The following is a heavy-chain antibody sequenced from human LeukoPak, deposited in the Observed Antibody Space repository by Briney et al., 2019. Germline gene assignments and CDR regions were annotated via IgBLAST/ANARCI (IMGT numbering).Heavy chain of an antibody. V-gene: IGHV4-39*07. CDR2: INHSGST. J-gene: IGHJ4*02. CDR3: ARGGSSWPTDY. CDR1: GGSISSSSYY. Sequence: SETLSLTCTVSGGSISSSSYYWGWIRQPPGKGLEWIGEINHSGSTNYNPSLKSRVTISVDTSKNQFSLKLSSVTAADTAVYYCARGGSSWPTDYWGQGTLVTVSS. D-gene: IGHD6-13*01.